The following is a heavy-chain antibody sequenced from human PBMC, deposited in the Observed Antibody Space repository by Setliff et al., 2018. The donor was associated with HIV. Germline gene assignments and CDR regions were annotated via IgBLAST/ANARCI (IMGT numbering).Heavy chain of an antibody. CDR1: GGSIISGTNY. J-gene: IGHJ4*02. Sequence: TLSLTCTVSGGSIISGTNYWNWIRQPPGKGLEWIGYIYYTGTAYYNPSLKSRGTISVDTSKNQFSLKLSSVTDADTAMYYCARATGYSSGWRINYFDHWGQGTPVTVSS. CDR2: IYYTGTA. V-gene: IGHV4-30-4*08. D-gene: IGHD6-19*01. CDR3: ARATGYSSGWRINYFDH.